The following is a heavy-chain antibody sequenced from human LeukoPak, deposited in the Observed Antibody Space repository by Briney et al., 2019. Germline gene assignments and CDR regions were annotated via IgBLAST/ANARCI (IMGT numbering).Heavy chain of an antibody. D-gene: IGHD3-3*01. Sequence: PGGPLRLSCAASGFTFSSYAMSWVRQAPGKGLEWVSAISGSGGSTYYADSVKGRFTISRDNSKNTLYLQMNSLRAEDTAVYYCAKDAERLYYDFWSGYLSPYYYYGMDVWGQGTTVTVSS. J-gene: IGHJ6*02. CDR2: ISGSGGST. CDR1: GFTFSSYA. V-gene: IGHV3-23*01. CDR3: AKDAERLYYDFWSGYLSPYYYYGMDV.